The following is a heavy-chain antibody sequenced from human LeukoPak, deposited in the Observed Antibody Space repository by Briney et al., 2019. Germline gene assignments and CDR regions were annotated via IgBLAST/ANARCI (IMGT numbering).Heavy chain of an antibody. CDR3: ARAPDYSSFDY. CDR2: IYHSGST. Sequence: PSETLSLTCTVSGGSISSGGYYWSWIRQPPGKGLEWIGYIYHSGSTYYNPSLKSRVTISVDRSKNQFSLKLSSVTAADTAVYYCARAPDYSSFDYWGQGTLVTVSS. V-gene: IGHV4-30-2*01. J-gene: IGHJ4*02. D-gene: IGHD4-11*01. CDR1: GGSISSGGYY.